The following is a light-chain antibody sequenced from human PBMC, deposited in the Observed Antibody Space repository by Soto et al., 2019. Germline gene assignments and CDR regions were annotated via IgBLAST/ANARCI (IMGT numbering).Light chain of an antibody. Sequence: ETVMTQSPATLSVSPGEGATLSCRASQTINNNLAWYQQKPGQAPRLLLYGASTRASGVPSRFSGGGSGTDFTLTINSLQPEDFATYYCQQSFTIPPWTFGQGTKVDIK. CDR2: GAS. CDR1: QTINNN. J-gene: IGKJ1*01. V-gene: IGKV3-15*01. CDR3: QQSFTIPPWT.